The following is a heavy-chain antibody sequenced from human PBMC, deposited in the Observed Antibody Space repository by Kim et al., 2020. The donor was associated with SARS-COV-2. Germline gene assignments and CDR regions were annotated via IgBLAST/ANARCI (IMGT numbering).Heavy chain of an antibody. J-gene: IGHJ1*01. V-gene: IGHV4-34*01. CDR3: ARGPFRNIVVVTATGFQH. D-gene: IGHD2-21*02. CDR1: GGSFSGYY. CDR2: INHSGST. Sequence: SETLSLTCAVYGGSFSGYYWSWIRQPPGKGLEWIGEINHSGSTNYNPSLKSRVTISVDTSKNQFSLKLSSVTAADTAVYYCARGPFRNIVVVTATGFQHWGQGTLVTVSS.